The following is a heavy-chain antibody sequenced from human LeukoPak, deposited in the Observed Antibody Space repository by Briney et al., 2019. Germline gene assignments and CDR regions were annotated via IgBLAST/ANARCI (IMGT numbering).Heavy chain of an antibody. J-gene: IGHJ5*02. D-gene: IGHD2-8*01. Sequence: SETLSLTCTVSGGSISSGDYYWSWIRQPPGKGLEWIGYIYYSGSTYYNPSLKSRVTISVDTSKNQFSLKLSSVTAADTAVYYRARDTVGYCTNGVCHNWFDPWGQGTLVTVSS. CDR2: IYYSGST. CDR1: GGSISSGDYY. V-gene: IGHV4-30-4*08. CDR3: ARDTVGYCTNGVCHNWFDP.